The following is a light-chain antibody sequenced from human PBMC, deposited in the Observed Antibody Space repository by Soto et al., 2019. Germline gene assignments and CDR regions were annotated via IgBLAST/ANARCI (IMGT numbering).Light chain of an antibody. Sequence: QSALTQPRSVSGSPGQSVTISCTGTSSDVGGYSYVSWYQQHPGKAPKLMIYDVTTRPSGIPDRLSGSKSGNTAFLTISGLQAEDEADYYCFSDAGSYTFVFGTGTKVTVL. CDR3: FSDAGSYTFV. V-gene: IGLV2-11*01. CDR2: DVT. J-gene: IGLJ1*01. CDR1: SSDVGGYSY.